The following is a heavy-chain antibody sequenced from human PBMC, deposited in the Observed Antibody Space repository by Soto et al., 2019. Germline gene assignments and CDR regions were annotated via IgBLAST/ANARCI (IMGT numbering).Heavy chain of an antibody. Sequence: SETLSITCDVYGGSFGGYIWTWIRQTPGKGLQWIGQINHSGSANYNPPLKSRVTISVHTSNSQFSLELSSVTAADTAVYYRAIVFITRSQHSWSLFHFASLGQAPLVT. CDR2: INHSGSA. CDR1: GGSFGGYI. V-gene: IGHV4-34*01. D-gene: IGHD3-10*01. CDR3: AIVFITRSQHSWSLFHFAS. J-gene: IGHJ4*02.